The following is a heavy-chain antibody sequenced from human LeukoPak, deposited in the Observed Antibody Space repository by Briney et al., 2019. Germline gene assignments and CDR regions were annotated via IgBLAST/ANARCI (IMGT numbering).Heavy chain of an antibody. CDR2: INTNTGNP. J-gene: IGHJ5*02. CDR1: GYTFTSYA. CDR3: ARDSDDGVPAAIGSSWFDP. D-gene: IGHD2-2*01. V-gene: IGHV7-4-1*02. Sequence: ASVTVSCKASGYTFTSYAMNWVRQAPGQGLEWMGWINTNTGNPTYAQGFTGRFVFSLDTSVSTAYLQISSLKAEDTAVYYCARDSDDGVPAAIGSSWFDPWGQGTLVTVSS.